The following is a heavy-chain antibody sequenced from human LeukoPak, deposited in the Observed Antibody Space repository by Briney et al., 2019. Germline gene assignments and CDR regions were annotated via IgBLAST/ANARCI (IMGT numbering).Heavy chain of an antibody. D-gene: IGHD6-19*01. CDR1: GFTVSSNY. CDR2: IYSGGST. J-gene: IGHJ4*02. Sequence: GGSLRLSCAASGFTVSSNYMSWARQAPGKGLEWVSVIYSGGSTYYADSVKGRFTISRDNSKNTLYLQMNSLRAEDTAVYYCARDAPDSGWKPFFDYWGQGTLVTVSS. V-gene: IGHV3-66*01. CDR3: ARDAPDSGWKPFFDY.